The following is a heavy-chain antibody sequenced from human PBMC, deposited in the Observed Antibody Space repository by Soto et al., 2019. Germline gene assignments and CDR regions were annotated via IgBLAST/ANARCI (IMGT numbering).Heavy chain of an antibody. CDR3: ARVHVVGGVITHERGFDY. CDR2: ISGHNGNP. V-gene: IGHV1-18*01. CDR1: GYTFTTFG. D-gene: IGHD3-16*02. J-gene: IGHJ4*02. Sequence: QVHLVQSGAEVKEPGASVRVSCEASGYTFTTFGINWVRQAPGQGIEWMGWISGHNGNPKYAQKFQGRVTMTIDAPMSIAHMELRSLTSDDTAVYYCARVHVVGGVITHERGFDYWGQGTRVTVSS.